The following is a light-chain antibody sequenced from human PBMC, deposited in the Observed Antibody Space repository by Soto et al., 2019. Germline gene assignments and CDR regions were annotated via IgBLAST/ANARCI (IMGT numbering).Light chain of an antibody. Sequence: IQLTQSPSSLSASVGDRVTITCRASQGISSALAWYQQKPGKAPKLLIYDASSLQSGVPSRFSGSGSGTDFTLTISSLQPDDFATYYCQQSYTTPPITFGQGTRREI. CDR2: DAS. CDR1: QGISSA. CDR3: QQSYTTPPIT. V-gene: IGKV1-39*01. J-gene: IGKJ5*01.